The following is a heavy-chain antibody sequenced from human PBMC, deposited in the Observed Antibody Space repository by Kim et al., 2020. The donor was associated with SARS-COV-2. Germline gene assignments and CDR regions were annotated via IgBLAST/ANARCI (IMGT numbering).Heavy chain of an antibody. Sequence: YAAPVKGRFTISRDDSKNTLYLQMNSLKTEDTAVYYCTTDLFTIFGVVNYWGQGTLVTVSS. CDR3: TTDLFTIFGVVNY. J-gene: IGHJ4*02. V-gene: IGHV3-15*01. D-gene: IGHD3-3*01.